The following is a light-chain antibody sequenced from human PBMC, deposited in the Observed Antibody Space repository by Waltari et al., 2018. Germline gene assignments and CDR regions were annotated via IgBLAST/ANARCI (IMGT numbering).Light chain of an antibody. J-gene: IGKJ5*01. CDR1: QSLLDSNEYNY. CDR2: LGS. CDR3: MEALQSVT. V-gene: IGKV2-28*01. Sequence: DIVMTQSPLSLSVTPGEPASISCRSSQSLLDSNEYNYLDWYLQKPGQSPQILIYLGSNRASWVPDRFSGSGSGTDFTLKISRVEAEDAGIYYCMEALQSVTFGQGTRLEIK.